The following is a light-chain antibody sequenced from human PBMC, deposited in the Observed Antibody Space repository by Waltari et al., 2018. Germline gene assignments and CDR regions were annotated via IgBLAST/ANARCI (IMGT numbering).Light chain of an antibody. CDR3: SSYSPSTTLGI. Sequence: QSALTQPASVSGSPGQSITISCTGTSTDVGGYHYVSWYQHHPGKAPKLLIYNVNNRPSGISNRFSGSKSGNTASLTISGLQDEDEADYYCSSYSPSTTLGIFGGGTRLTVL. CDR1: STDVGGYHY. J-gene: IGLJ2*01. CDR2: NVN. V-gene: IGLV2-14*03.